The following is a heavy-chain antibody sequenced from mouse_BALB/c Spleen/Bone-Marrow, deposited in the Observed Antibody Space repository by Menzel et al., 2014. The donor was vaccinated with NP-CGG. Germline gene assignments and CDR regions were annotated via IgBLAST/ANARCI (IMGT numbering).Heavy chain of an antibody. CDR1: GFTFSSFG. Sequence: EVMLVESGGGLVQPGGSRKLSCAASGFTFSSFGMHWVRQAPEKGLEWVAYISSGSSTIYYADTVKGRFTISRDNPKNTLFLQMTSLRSEDTAMYYCASDSSGYYYAMDYWGQGTSVTVSS. CDR3: ASDSSGYYYAMDY. D-gene: IGHD3-2*01. V-gene: IGHV5-17*02. J-gene: IGHJ4*01. CDR2: ISSGSSTI.